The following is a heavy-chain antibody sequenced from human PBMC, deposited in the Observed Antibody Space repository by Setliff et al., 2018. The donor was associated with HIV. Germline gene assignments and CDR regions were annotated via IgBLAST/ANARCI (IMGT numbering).Heavy chain of an antibody. CDR3: ARGRKYLTTVTTSYFYYMDV. CDR1: GYTFTSYD. D-gene: IGHD4-4*01. J-gene: IGHJ6*03. V-gene: IGHV1-8*03. Sequence: GASVKVSCKASGYTFTSYDINWVRQATGQGLEWMGWRNPNSGNTGYAQKFQGRVTITRDTSISTAYMELSSLRSEDTAVYYCARGRKYLTTVTTSYFYYMDVWGKGTTVTVSS. CDR2: RNPNSGNT.